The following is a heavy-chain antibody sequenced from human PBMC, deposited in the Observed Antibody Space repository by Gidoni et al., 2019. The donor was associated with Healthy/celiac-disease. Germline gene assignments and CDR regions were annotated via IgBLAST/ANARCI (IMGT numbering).Heavy chain of an antibody. CDR1: GFTFSSYS. CDR3: ARDRGGYSSSWYSGYYYYMDV. D-gene: IGHD6-13*01. V-gene: IGHV3-48*02. J-gene: IGHJ6*03. CDR2: ISSSSSTI. Sequence: EVQLVESGGGLVQPGGSLRLSCAASGFTFSSYSMTWVRQAPGKGLGWVSYISSSSSTIYYADSVKGRFTISRDNAKNSPYLQMNSLRDEDTAVYYCARDRGGYSSSWYSGYYYYMDVWGKGTTVTVSS.